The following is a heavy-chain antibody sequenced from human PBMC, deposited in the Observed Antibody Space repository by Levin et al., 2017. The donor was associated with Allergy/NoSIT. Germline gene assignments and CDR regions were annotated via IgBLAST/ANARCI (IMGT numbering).Heavy chain of an antibody. V-gene: IGHV3-74*01. D-gene: IGHD6-13*01. J-gene: IGHJ3*02. CDR2: IGHDGSST. CDR3: ARGNIASGDIRKYAFDI. CDR1: RFTFSSYW. Sequence: HPGGSLRLSCAASRFTFSSYWMQWVRQDPGKGLVWVSRIGHDGSSTSYADSVKGRFTISRDNAKNTLYLQMNSLRVEDTAVYYCARGNIASGDIRKYAFDIWGQGTMVTVSS.